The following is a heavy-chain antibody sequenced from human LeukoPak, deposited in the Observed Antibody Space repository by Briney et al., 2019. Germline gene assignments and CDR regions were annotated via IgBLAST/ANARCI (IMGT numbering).Heavy chain of an antibody. V-gene: IGHV4-59*08. Sequence: SETLSLTCTISGVSITTSHRSWIRQRPDKGLEWIGYIYHTGTTNYSPSLVSRVTISVDTSRNQFSLRLHSLTAADTAVYYCARLSTRWMDVWGQGTTVIVSS. CDR1: GVSITTSH. J-gene: IGHJ6*02. CDR2: IYHTGTT. CDR3: ARLSTRWMDV. D-gene: IGHD4-23*01.